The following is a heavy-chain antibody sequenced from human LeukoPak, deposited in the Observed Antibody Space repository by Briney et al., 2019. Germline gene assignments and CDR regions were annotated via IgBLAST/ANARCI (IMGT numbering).Heavy chain of an antibody. Sequence: GGSLRLSCAASGFTFSSYSMNWVRQAPGKGLEWVSSISSSSSYIYYADSVKGRFTISRDNAKNSLYLQMNSLRAEDTAVYYCARGMGAIRSPNWFDPWGQGTLVTVSS. CDR2: ISSSSSYI. CDR3: ARGMGAIRSPNWFDP. J-gene: IGHJ5*02. V-gene: IGHV3-21*01. D-gene: IGHD1-26*01. CDR1: GFTFSSYS.